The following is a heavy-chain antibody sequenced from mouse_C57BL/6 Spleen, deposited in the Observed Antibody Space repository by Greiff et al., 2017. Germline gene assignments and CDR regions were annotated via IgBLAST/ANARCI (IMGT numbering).Heavy chain of an antibody. CDR2: IYPRSGTT. Sequence: VKLQVSGAELARPGASVKLSCQASGYTFTSYGLSWVKQRTGQGLEWIGEIYPRSGTTYYNAKFNGKATLTSDKSSSTAYMELRSLTSEDSAVYFCARGEDYGPYAMDYWGQGTSVTVSS. J-gene: IGHJ4*01. CDR1: GYTFTSYG. CDR3: ARGEDYGPYAMDY. D-gene: IGHD2-4*01. V-gene: IGHV1-81*01.